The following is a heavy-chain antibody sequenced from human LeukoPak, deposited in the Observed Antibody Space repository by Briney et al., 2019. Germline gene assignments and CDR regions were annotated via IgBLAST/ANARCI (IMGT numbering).Heavy chain of an antibody. CDR1: GFTFSSYS. V-gene: IGHV3-48*04. CDR2: ISSSSSTI. CDR3: ARGVPSGVDYFDY. Sequence: PGGSLRLSCAASGFTFSSYSMNWVRQAPGKGLEWASYISSSSSTIYYADSVKGRFTISRDNAKNSLFLQMSSLRAEDTAVYFCARGVPSGVDYFDYWGQGTLVTVSS. D-gene: IGHD6-19*01. J-gene: IGHJ4*02.